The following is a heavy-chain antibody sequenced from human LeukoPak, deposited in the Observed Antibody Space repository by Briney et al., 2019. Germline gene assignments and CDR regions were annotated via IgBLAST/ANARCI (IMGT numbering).Heavy chain of an antibody. CDR1: GFAFSSYW. D-gene: IGHD5-18*01. J-gene: IGHJ4*02. V-gene: IGHV3-7*01. Sequence: GGSLRLSCAASGFAFSSYWMTWLRQAPGKGLEWVANIKQDGSEKYYVDSVKGRFTISRDNAKNSLYLQMNSLRAEDTAVYYCARDTGGGYSCYDCWGQGTLVTVSS. CDR2: IKQDGSEK. CDR3: ARDTGGGYSCYDC.